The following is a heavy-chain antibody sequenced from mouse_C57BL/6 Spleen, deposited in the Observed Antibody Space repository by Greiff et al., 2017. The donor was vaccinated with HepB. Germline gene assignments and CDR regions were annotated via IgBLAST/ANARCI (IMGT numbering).Heavy chain of an antibody. CDR3: ARMARTIT. CDR2: INSNGGST. Sequence: EVQLVESGGGLVQPGGSLKLSCAASGFTFSSYGMSWVRQTPDKRLELVATINSNGGSTYYPDSVKGRFTISRDNAKNTLYLQMSSLKSEDTAMYDCARMARTITWGQDTNLTVSS. CDR1: GFTFSSYG. V-gene: IGHV5-6-3*01. J-gene: IGHJ2*01. D-gene: IGHD1-3*01.